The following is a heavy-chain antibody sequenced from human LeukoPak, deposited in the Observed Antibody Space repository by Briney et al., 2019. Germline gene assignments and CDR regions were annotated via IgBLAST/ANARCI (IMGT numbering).Heavy chain of an antibody. CDR3: ARLPSYYDFSTVLDY. Sequence: GASVKVSCKASGYTFTGYYMHWVRQAPGQGLEWMGWINPNSGGTNYAQKFQGRVTMTRDTSISTAYMELSMLRSHDTAVYYCARLPSYYDFSTVLDYWGQGTLVTVSS. D-gene: IGHD3-3*01. CDR1: GYTFTGYY. CDR2: INPNSGGT. J-gene: IGHJ4*02. V-gene: IGHV1-2*02.